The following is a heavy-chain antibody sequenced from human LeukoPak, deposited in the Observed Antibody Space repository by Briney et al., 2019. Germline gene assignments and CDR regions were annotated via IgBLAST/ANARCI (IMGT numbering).Heavy chain of an antibody. V-gene: IGHV3-48*01. J-gene: IGHJ4*02. Sequence: PGGSLRLSCAASGFTFCSYSMNWVRQAPGKGLEWVSYIRSSSSTMYYADSVKGRFTISRDNAKNSLYLQMNSLRAEDTAMYYCARADYYGSGNYYTSDYWGQGTLVTVSS. CDR3: ARADYYGSGNYYTSDY. CDR1: GFTFCSYS. CDR2: IRSSSSTM. D-gene: IGHD3-10*01.